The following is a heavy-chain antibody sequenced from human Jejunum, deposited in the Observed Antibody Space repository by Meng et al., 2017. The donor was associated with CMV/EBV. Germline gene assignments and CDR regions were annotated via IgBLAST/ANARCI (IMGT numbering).Heavy chain of an antibody. CDR2: INPNSGGT. Sequence: TFTGDYLRWVRQAPGHGLEWMGWINPNSGGTNYAQKFQGRVTMTRDTSINTAYMELSRLRSDDTAVYYCAREGMYYYDTSGMKWFDPWGQGTLVTVSS. V-gene: IGHV1-2*02. CDR1: TFTGDY. D-gene: IGHD3-22*01. J-gene: IGHJ5*02. CDR3: AREGMYYYDTSGMKWFDP.